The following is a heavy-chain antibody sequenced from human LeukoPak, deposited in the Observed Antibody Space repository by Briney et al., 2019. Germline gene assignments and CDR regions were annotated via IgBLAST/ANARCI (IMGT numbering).Heavy chain of an antibody. J-gene: IGHJ4*02. CDR2: IYTSGST. CDR3: ARPTSKLGSFDY. Sequence: SETLSLTCTVSGGSISSYYWSWIRQPAGKGLEWIGRIYTSGSTYYNPSLKSRITISVDTSKNQFSLKMRSVTAADTAVYYCARPTSKLGSFDYWGQGTLVTVSS. D-gene: IGHD2/OR15-2a*01. CDR1: GGSISSYY. V-gene: IGHV4-4*07.